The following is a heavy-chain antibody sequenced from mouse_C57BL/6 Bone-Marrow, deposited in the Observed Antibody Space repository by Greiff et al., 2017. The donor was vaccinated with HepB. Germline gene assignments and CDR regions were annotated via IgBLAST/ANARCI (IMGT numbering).Heavy chain of an antibody. D-gene: IGHD1-1*01. CDR3: ARDTLILRYPYWYFDV. CDR1: GFTFSDFY. Sequence: EVKLVESGGGLVQSGRSLRLSCATSGFTFSDFYMEWVRQAPGKGLEWIAASRNKANDYTTEYSASVKGRFIVSRDTSQSILYLQMNALRAEDTAIYYCARDTLILRYPYWYFDVWGTGTTVTVSS. V-gene: IGHV7-1*01. CDR2: SRNKANDYTT. J-gene: IGHJ1*03.